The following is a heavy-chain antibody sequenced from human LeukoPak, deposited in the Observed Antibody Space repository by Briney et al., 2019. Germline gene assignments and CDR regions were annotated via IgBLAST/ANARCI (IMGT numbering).Heavy chain of an antibody. CDR3: ARERWPTGYHFDY. Sequence: GGSLRLSCAASGFTFSSYSMNWVRQAPGKGLEWVSSISSSSSYIYYADSVKGRFTISRDNAKNSLYLQMNSLRAEDTAVYYCARERWPTGYHFDYWGQGTLVTVSS. CDR1: GFTFSSYS. CDR2: ISSSSSYI. J-gene: IGHJ4*02. V-gene: IGHV3-21*01. D-gene: IGHD4-23*01.